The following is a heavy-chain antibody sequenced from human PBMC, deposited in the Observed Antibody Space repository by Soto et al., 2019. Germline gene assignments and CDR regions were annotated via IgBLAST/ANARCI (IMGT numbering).Heavy chain of an antibody. Sequence: ASVKVSCKASGYTFTSYAMHWVRQAPGQRLEWMGWINAGNGNTKYSQKFQGRVTITRDTSASTAYMELSSLRSEDTAVYYCAREGDSSGRITGPFDYWGQGTLVTVSS. CDR3: AREGDSSGRITGPFDY. CDR1: GYTFTSYA. D-gene: IGHD3-22*01. V-gene: IGHV1-3*01. CDR2: INAGNGNT. J-gene: IGHJ4*02.